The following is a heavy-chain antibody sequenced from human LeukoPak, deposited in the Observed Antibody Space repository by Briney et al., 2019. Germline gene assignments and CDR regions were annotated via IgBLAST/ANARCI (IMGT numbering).Heavy chain of an antibody. V-gene: IGHV1-46*01. Sequence: ASVKVSCKASGYTFTSYYMHWVRQAPGQGLEWMGIINPSGGSTSYAQKFQGRVTMTRDMSTSTVYMELSSLRSEDTAVYYCARDLFYGNFAEYFQHWGQGTLVTASS. D-gene: IGHD4-11*01. CDR2: INPSGGST. J-gene: IGHJ1*01. CDR3: ARDLFYGNFAEYFQH. CDR1: GYTFTSYY.